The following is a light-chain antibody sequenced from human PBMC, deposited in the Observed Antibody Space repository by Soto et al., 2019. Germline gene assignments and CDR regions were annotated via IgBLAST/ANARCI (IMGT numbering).Light chain of an antibody. CDR3: QQRSNWPRT. Sequence: EIVLTQSQATLSLSPGERATLSCRASQSVSSYLAWYQQKPGQAPRLLIYDASNRATGIPARFSGSGSGTDFTLTISILEPEDFAVYYCQQRSNWPRTFGQGTKVEIK. J-gene: IGKJ1*01. CDR2: DAS. V-gene: IGKV3-11*01. CDR1: QSVSSY.